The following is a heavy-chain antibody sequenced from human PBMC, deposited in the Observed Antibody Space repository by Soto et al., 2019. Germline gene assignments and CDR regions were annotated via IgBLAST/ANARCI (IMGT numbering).Heavy chain of an antibody. D-gene: IGHD6-13*01. CDR1: GYTFNSHE. J-gene: IGHJ4*02. CDR2: ISGSGTT. V-gene: IGHV3-48*03. Sequence: EVRLVESGGGSGQPGGSLRLSCVASGYTFNSHEINWIRQTPGKGLEWISSISGSGTTKYADSVKGRFTISRDNAHKSIYLEMNSLRVEDTGVYYCARGGIHWGQGALVTVSS. CDR3: ARGGIH.